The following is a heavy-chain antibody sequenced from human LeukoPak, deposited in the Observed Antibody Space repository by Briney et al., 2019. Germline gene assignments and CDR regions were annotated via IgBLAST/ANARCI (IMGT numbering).Heavy chain of an antibody. CDR2: SHPSGAT. J-gene: IGHJ4*02. CDR3: AREAERRIVN. CDR1: GFSISSGYY. V-gene: IGHV4-38-2*02. D-gene: IGHD1-1*01. Sequence: PSETLSLTCDVSGFSISSGYYWGWIRQPPGRGLDWILNSHPSGATFYNSSLKSRVAMSIDTSTNQFSLKLVSVTAADTAVYYCAREAERRIVNWGQGTLVTVSS.